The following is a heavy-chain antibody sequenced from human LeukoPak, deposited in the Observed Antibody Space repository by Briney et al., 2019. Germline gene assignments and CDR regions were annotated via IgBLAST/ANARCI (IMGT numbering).Heavy chain of an antibody. CDR1: GGTFSSYA. CDR3: ARVQYQLLYYFDY. D-gene: IGHD2-2*01. Sequence: SVKVSCKASGGTFSSYAISWVRQAPGQGLEWMGRIIPILGMANYAQKFQGRVTITADKSTSTAYMELSSLRSEDTAVYYCARVQYQLLYYFDYWGQGTLVTVSS. CDR2: IIPILGMA. V-gene: IGHV1-69*04. J-gene: IGHJ4*02.